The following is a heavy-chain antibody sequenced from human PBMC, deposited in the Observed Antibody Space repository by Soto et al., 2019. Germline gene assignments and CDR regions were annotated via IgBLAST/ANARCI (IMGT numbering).Heavy chain of an antibody. CDR1: GGTFSSYT. V-gene: IGHV1-69*04. D-gene: IGHD5-18*01. Sequence: SVKVSCKASGGTFSSYTISWVRQAPGQGLEWMGRIIPILGIANYAQKFQGRVTITADKSTSTAYMELNSLRAEDTAVYYCAKERDSSGPPEYFDYWGQGTLVTVSS. CDR3: AKERDSSGPPEYFDY. J-gene: IGHJ4*02. CDR2: IIPILGIA.